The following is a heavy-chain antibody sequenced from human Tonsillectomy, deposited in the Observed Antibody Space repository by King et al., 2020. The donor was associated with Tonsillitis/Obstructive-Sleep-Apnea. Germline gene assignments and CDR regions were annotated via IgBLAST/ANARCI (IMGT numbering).Heavy chain of an antibody. J-gene: IGHJ6*04. CDR1: GGSISNYY. V-gene: IGHV4-59*01. CDR2: IYYSGST. CDR3: ARDLYYDILTGYLDV. D-gene: IGHD3-9*01. Sequence: QLQESGPGLVKPSETLSLTCTVSGGSISNYYWSWIRQPPGKGLEWIGYIYYSGSTNYHPSLKSRVPISVDTSKNQFSLKLSSVTAADTAVYYCARDLYYDILTGYLDVWGKGTTVTVSS.